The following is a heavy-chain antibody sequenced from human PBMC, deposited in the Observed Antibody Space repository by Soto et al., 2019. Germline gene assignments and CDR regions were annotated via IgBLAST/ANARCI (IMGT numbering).Heavy chain of an antibody. Sequence: SETLSLTCTVSGGSISSYYWSWIRQPPGKGLEWIGYIYYSGSTNYNPSLKSRVTISVDTSKNQFSLKLSSVTAADTAVYYCARQSHRGRVVVVPAAMTPWFDPWGQGTLVTVSS. CDR2: IYYSGST. D-gene: IGHD2-2*01. CDR3: ARQSHRGRVVVVPAAMTPWFDP. J-gene: IGHJ5*02. V-gene: IGHV4-59*08. CDR1: GGSISSYY.